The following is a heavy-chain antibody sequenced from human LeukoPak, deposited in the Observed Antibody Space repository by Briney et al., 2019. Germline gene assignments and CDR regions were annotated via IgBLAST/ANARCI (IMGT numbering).Heavy chain of an antibody. CDR1: GGSISSSSYY. J-gene: IGHJ4*02. CDR2: IYYSGST. D-gene: IGHD6-13*01. CDR3: ARDRDSYGSPYFDN. V-gene: IGHV4-39*02. Sequence: PSETLSLTCTVSGGSISSSSYYWGWIRQPPGKGLEWIGSIYYSGSTYYNPSLKSRVTISVDTSKNQFSLKLSSVTAADTAVYYCARDRDSYGSPYFDNWGQGTLVTVSS.